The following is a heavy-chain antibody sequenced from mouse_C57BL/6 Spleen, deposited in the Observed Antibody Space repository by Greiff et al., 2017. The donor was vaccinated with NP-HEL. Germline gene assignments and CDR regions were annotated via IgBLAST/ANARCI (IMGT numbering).Heavy chain of an antibody. J-gene: IGHJ1*03. CDR3: ARSEVRRDLYCDV. CDR2: IYPGDGDT. D-gene: IGHD2-14*01. V-gene: IGHV1-82*01. Sequence: QVQLQQSGPELVKPGASVKISCKASGYAFSSSWMNWVKQRPGQGLEWIGRIYPGDGDTNYNGKFKGKATLTADKSSSTAYMQLSSLTSEDSAVYFCARSEVRRDLYCDVWGTGTTVTVAS. CDR1: GYAFSSSW.